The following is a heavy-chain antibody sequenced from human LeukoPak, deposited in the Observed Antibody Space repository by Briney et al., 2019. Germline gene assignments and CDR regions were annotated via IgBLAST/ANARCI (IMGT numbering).Heavy chain of an antibody. CDR3: ARDTRTVVTRDFDY. CDR2: ISSSSSTI. CDR1: GFTFSSYR. V-gene: IGHV3-48*04. Sequence: GGSLRLSCAASGFTFSSYRMNWVRQAPGKGLEWVSYISSSSSTIYYADSVKGRFTISRDNAKNSLYLQMNSLRAEDTAVYYCARDTRTVVTRDFDYWGQGTLVTVSS. D-gene: IGHD4-23*01. J-gene: IGHJ4*02.